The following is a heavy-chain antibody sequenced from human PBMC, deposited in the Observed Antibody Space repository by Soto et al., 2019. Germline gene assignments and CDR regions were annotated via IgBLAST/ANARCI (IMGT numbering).Heavy chain of an antibody. CDR1: GITFRRFT. D-gene: IGHD6-13*01. CDR2: ISSNSAYI. J-gene: IGHJ5*02. Sequence: PGGSVILSCAGSGITFRRFTMNWVRQAPGKGLEWVSTISSNSAYIYYTDALRGRFTISRDNAKNSLHLQMNSLRAEDTAVYYCTRDASRDSSARGWFDPWGPGTLVTVSS. CDR3: TRDASRDSSARGWFDP. V-gene: IGHV3-21*01.